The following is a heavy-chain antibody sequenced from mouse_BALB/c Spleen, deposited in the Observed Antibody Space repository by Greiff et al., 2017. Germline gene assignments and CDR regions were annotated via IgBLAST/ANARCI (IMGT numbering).Heavy chain of an antibody. J-gene: IGHJ4*01. CDR1: GFSLTSYG. CDR3: ARGLHYYAMDY. CDR2: IWAGGST. D-gene: IGHD2-2*01. V-gene: IGHV2-9*02. Sequence: KESGPGLVAPSQSLSITCTVSGFSLTSYGVHWVRQPPGKGLEWLGVIWAGGSTNYNSALMSRLSISKDNSKSQVFLKMNSLQTDDTAMYYCARGLHYYAMDYWGQGTSVTVSS.